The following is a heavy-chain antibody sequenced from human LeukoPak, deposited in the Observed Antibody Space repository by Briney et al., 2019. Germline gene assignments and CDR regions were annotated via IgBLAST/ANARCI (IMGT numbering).Heavy chain of an antibody. J-gene: IGHJ3*02. D-gene: IGHD6-19*01. CDR2: IYPGDSDA. Sequence: GESLKISCKVSGYSFTSYWIGWVRQMPGKGLEWMGIIYPGDSDARYSPSFRGQVTISADKSISTAYLQWSSLKASDTAMYYCARPVAVAGTRGAFDIWGQGTMVTVSS. CDR1: GYSFTSYW. CDR3: ARPVAVAGTRGAFDI. V-gene: IGHV5-51*01.